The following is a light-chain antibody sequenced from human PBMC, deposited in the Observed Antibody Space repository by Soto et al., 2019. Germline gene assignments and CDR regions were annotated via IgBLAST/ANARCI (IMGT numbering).Light chain of an antibody. J-gene: IGKJ1*01. CDR2: GAS. Sequence: DIQMPQSPSTLSASLGDRVTITWRASQSFSMWLAWYQQKPGKAPNLLIYGASSLQSGVPSRFSGSGSGTEFTLTITSLQPDDFAAYYCQHYNTYSPGTFGQGTKVDIK. CDR3: QHYNTYSPGT. CDR1: QSFSMW. V-gene: IGKV1-5*01.